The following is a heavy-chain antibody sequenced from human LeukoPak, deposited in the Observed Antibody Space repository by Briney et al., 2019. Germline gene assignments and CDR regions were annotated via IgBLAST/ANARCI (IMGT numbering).Heavy chain of an antibody. CDR2: ISYDGSEK. CDR1: GFTFSSYG. J-gene: IGHJ4*02. D-gene: IGHD5-24*01. V-gene: IGHV3-33*05. CDR3: ARAYKYYFDY. Sequence: GGSLRLSCAASGFTFSSYGMHWVRQAPGKGLEWVALISYDGSEKYYADSVKGRFTISRDNSKNTLYLQMNSLRAEDTAVYYCARAYKYYFDYWGQGTLVTVSS.